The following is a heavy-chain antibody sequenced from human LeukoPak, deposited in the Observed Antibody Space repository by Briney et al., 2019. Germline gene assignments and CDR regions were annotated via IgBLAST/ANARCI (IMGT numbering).Heavy chain of an antibody. D-gene: IGHD2-2*01. J-gene: IGHJ6*03. CDR1: GFTFSSYW. CDR2: IEQDGSEK. Sequence: PGGSLRLSCAASGFTFSSYWMSWVRQAPGKALEWVANIEQDGSEKYYVDSVKGRFTISRDNAKNSLYLQMNSLRAEDTAVYYCARAGGFFPAAPYYYYYMDVWGKGTTVTVSS. CDR3: ARAGGFFPAAPYYYYYMDV. V-gene: IGHV3-7*01.